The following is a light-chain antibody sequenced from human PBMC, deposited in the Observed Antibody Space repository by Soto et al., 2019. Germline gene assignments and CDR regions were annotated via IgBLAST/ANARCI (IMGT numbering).Light chain of an antibody. V-gene: IGKV3-11*01. CDR3: QQRSNSYT. CDR1: QSVSSY. Sequence: EIVLTQSPATLSLPPGERATLSCRASQSVSSYLAWYQQKPGQAPRLLIYDASNRATGIPGRFSGSGSGTDFTLTISSLEPEDFALYYCQQRSNSYTFGQGTKLEI. J-gene: IGKJ2*01. CDR2: DAS.